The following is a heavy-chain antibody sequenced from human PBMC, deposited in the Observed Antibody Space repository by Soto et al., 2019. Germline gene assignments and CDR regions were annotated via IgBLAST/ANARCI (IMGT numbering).Heavy chain of an antibody. J-gene: IGHJ4*02. CDR1: GFTYGDYA. CDR2: IRRNAYGGTT. V-gene: IGHV3-49*04. CDR3: TRASSLEFEF. D-gene: IGHD3-3*01. Sequence: GGSLRLSCTTSGFTYGDYALSWARQAPGKGLEWVGFIRRNAYGGTTDYAASVKGRFTISRGDSKRIAYLQMNSLRTEDTALYYCTRASSLEFEFWGQGTLVNVSS.